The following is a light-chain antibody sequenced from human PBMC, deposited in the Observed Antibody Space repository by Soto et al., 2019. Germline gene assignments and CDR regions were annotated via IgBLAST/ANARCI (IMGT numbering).Light chain of an antibody. CDR3: QQYDNWPQT. Sequence: EVLMTQSPGTLSVSPGEGATLSCRASQSISAKLAWYQQKPGQAPRLLMCAASTRATDIPVRFSGSGSGTEFTLTISGLQSEDSAVYYCQQYDNWPQTFGQGTKVEIK. CDR1: QSISAK. V-gene: IGKV3-15*01. CDR2: AAS. J-gene: IGKJ1*01.